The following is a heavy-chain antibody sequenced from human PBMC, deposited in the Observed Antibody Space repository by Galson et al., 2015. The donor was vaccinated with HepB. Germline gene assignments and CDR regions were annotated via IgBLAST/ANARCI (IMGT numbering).Heavy chain of an antibody. CDR3: SRGGGL. D-gene: IGHD3-16*01. CDR1: GFTFGDYV. Sequence: SLRLSCAGSGFTFGDYVINWVRQAPGRGLEWVGLIGTKVYGATTQYATSVKGRFTISRDDSNSIAYLQMSSLQTDDSAVYYCSRGGGLWGQGTLVTVSS. V-gene: IGHV3-49*04. CDR2: IGTKVYGATT. J-gene: IGHJ4*02.